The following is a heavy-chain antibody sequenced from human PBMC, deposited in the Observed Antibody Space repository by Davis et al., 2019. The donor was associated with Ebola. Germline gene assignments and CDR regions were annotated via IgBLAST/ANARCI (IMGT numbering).Heavy chain of an antibody. CDR1: GFTFSGSA. J-gene: IGHJ4*02. D-gene: IGHD6-13*01. V-gene: IGHV3-73*01. Sequence: PSETLSLTCAASGFTFSGSAMHWVRQASGKGLEWVGRIRSKANSYATAYAASVKGRFTISRDASKNTAYLQMNSLKTEDTAVYYCTSTAAGIDYWGQGTLVTVSS. CDR2: IRSKANSYAT. CDR3: TSTAAGIDY.